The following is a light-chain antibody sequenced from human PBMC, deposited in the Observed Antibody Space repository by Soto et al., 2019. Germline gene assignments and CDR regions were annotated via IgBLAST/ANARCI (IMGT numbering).Light chain of an antibody. V-gene: IGLV2-14*01. Sequence: QSVLTQPASVSGSRGQSITISCTGTSSDVGSYNFVSWYQQHPGKAPKLMISEVTNRPSGVSNRFSGSKSGNTASLTISGLQAEDEANYYCSSSTSSSVVFGGGTKLTVL. CDR3: SSSTSSSVV. J-gene: IGLJ2*01. CDR1: SSDVGSYNF. CDR2: EVT.